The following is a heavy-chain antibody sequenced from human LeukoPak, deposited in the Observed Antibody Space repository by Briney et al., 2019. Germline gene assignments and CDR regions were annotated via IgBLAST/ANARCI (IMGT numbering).Heavy chain of an antibody. CDR2: IYYSGST. CDR3: ARVGRYYDSSGYRYYYYYYGMDV. CDR1: GGSISSYY. Sequence: SETLSLTCTVSGGSISSYYWSWIRQPPGKGLEWIGYIYYSGSTNYSPSLKSRVTISVDTSKNPFSLKLSSVTAADTAVYYCARVGRYYDSSGYRYYYYYYGMDVWGQGTTVTVSS. D-gene: IGHD3-22*01. V-gene: IGHV4-59*01. J-gene: IGHJ6*02.